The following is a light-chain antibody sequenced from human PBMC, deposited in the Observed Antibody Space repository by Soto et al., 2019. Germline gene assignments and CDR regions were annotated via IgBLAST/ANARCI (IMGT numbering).Light chain of an antibody. J-gene: IGKJ5*01. V-gene: IGKV1-33*01. CDR3: QQYDNLPIT. Sequence: DIQMTQSPSSLSASIGDRVTITCQASQDISNYLNWFQQKPGKAPKLLISDAFNLGTGVPSRFSGSGSGTDFTFTISSLQAEDIATYYCQQYDNLPITFGQGTRLEIK. CDR1: QDISNY. CDR2: DAF.